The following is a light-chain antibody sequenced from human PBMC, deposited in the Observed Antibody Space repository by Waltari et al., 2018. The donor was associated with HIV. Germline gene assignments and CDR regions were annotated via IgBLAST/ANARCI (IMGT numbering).Light chain of an antibody. CDR3: HVWDITARVV. J-gene: IGLJ2*01. Sequence: SYDLTQPISVSVAQGQTARILGEGVNIGTKNGHWYQRKPGQAPVLVIYRDTTRPSGIPERFSGSSSGHTATLTITRAQAGDEADYYCHVWDITARVVFGRGTKLTVL. CDR1: NIGTKN. V-gene: IGLV3-9*01. CDR2: RDT.